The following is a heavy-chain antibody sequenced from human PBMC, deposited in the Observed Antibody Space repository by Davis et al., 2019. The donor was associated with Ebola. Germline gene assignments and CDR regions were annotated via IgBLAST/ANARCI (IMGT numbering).Heavy chain of an antibody. Sequence: ASVKVSCKASGYTFTSYDINWVRQATGQGLEWMGWMNPYSGNAGYAQKFQGRVTVTRNTSISTAYMELSSLRSEDTAVYYCARGPLRAIFGVLITSNWFDPWGQGTLVTVSS. CDR2: MNPYSGNA. D-gene: IGHD3-3*01. V-gene: IGHV1-8*01. CDR1: GYTFTSYD. CDR3: ARGPLRAIFGVLITSNWFDP. J-gene: IGHJ5*02.